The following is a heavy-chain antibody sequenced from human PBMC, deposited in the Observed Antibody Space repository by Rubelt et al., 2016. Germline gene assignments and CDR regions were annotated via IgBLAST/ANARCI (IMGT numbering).Heavy chain of an antibody. CDR2: INPNSGGT. CDR1: GYTFTGYY. Sequence: QVQLVQSGAEVKKPGASVKVSCKASGYTFTGYYMHWVRQAPGQGLEWMGWINPNSGGTNYAQKVQGRGTMTRGTAISTAYMGLSRLRSADTAVYYCARDDYYGMDVWCQGTTVTVSS. J-gene: IGHJ6*02. V-gene: IGHV1-2*02. CDR3: ARDDYYGMDV.